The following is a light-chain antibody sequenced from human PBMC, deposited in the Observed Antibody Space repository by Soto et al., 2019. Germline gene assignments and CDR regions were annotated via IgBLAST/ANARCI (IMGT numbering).Light chain of an antibody. J-gene: IGLJ1*01. CDR1: SSDVGGYNY. Sequence: QSALTQPRSVSGSPGQSVTISCTGTSSDVGGYNYVSWYQQHPGKAPKVMIYDVSKRPSGVPGRFSGSKSGNTASLTISGLQSEDEADYYCCSYVGTYVGTYSYVFGTGTKVTVL. V-gene: IGLV2-11*01. CDR2: DVS. CDR3: CSYVGTYVGTYSYV.